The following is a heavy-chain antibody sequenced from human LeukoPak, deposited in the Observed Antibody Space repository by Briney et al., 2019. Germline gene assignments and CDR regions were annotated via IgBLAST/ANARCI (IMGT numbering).Heavy chain of an antibody. J-gene: IGHJ4*02. V-gene: IGHV4-59*01. CDR2: IYYSGST. CDR1: GGSISSYY. D-gene: IGHD3-3*01. Sequence: SETLSLACTVSGGSISSYYWSWIRQPPGKGLEWIEYIYYSGSTNYNPPLKSRVTISVDTSKNQFSLKLSSVTAADTAVYYCARGSLSGYFDYWGQGTLVTVSS. CDR3: ARGSLSGYFDY.